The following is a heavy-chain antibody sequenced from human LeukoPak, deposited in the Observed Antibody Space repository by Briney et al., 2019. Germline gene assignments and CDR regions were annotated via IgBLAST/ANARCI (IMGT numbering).Heavy chain of an antibody. D-gene: IGHD3-22*01. Sequence: GGSLRLSCAASGFTFSDYYMSWIRQAPGKGLEWVSYISSSGSTIYYADSVKGRFTISRDNAKNSLYLQMNSLRAEDTAVYYCAGDTNYYYDSSGSRDYWGQGTPVTVSS. V-gene: IGHV3-11*01. CDR1: GFTFSDYY. CDR2: ISSSGSTI. J-gene: IGHJ4*02. CDR3: AGDTNYYYDSSGSRDY.